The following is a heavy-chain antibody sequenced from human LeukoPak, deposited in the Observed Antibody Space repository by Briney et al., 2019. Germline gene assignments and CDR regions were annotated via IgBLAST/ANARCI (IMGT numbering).Heavy chain of an antibody. J-gene: IGHJ4*02. CDR3: AVILPYYYDSSGPFDY. D-gene: IGHD3-22*01. CDR2: IIPIFGTA. Sequence: SVKVSCKASGGTFSSYAISWVRQAPGQGLEWMGRIIPIFGTANYAQKLKGRVTITRDEATSTAYMELSSLRSEDTAVYYCAVILPYYYDSSGPFDYWGQGTLVTVSS. V-gene: IGHV1-69*05. CDR1: GGTFSSYA.